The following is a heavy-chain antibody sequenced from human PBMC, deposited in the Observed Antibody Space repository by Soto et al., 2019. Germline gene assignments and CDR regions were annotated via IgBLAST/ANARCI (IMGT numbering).Heavy chain of an antibody. CDR1: GDSVSSNSAA. V-gene: IGHV6-1*01. D-gene: IGHD6-13*01. CDR2: TYYRSKWYN. Sequence: PSQTLPLSCDSSGDSVSSNSAAWNWIRKSPSRGLEWLGRTYYRSKWYNDYAVSVKSRITINPDTSKNQFSLQLNSVTPEDTAVYYCARGGQQLVLGVYYYYGMDVWGQGTTVTVSS. J-gene: IGHJ6*02. CDR3: ARGGQQLVLGVYYYYGMDV.